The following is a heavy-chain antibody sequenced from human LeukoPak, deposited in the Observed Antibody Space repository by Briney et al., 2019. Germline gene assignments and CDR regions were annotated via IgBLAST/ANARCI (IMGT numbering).Heavy chain of an antibody. V-gene: IGHV3-15*01. J-gene: IGHJ4*02. Sequence: GGSLRLSCAASGFTFNNAWMSWVRQAPGKGLEWVGRIKSKTDGGTTDYAAPVKGRFTISRDDSKSTLHLQMNSLETEDTAVYYCSGYDFWSGYSSTDFDSWGQGTLVTVSS. CDR1: GFTFNNAW. CDR2: IKSKTDGGTT. CDR3: SGYDFWSGYSSTDFDS. D-gene: IGHD3-3*01.